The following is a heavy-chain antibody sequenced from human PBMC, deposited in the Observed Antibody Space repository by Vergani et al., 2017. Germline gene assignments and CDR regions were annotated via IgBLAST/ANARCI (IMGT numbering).Heavy chain of an antibody. CDR2: INHSGST. D-gene: IGHD6-13*01. CDR3: AILRSSWYDAFDI. J-gene: IGHJ3*02. Sequence: QVQLQQWGAGLLKPSETLSLTCAVYGGSFSGYYWSWIRQPPGKGLEWIGEINHSGSTNYNPSLKSRVTISVDTSKNQFSLKLSSVTAADTAVYYCAILRSSWYDAFDIWGQGTMVTVS. V-gene: IGHV4-34*01. CDR1: GGSFSGYY.